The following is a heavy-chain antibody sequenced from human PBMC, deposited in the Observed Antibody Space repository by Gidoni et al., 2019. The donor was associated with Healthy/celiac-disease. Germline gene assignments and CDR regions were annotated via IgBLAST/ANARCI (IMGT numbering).Heavy chain of an antibody. V-gene: IGHV3-30*18. CDR1: GFTFSSYG. CDR3: AKMGTGIAVAGPRSY. Sequence: QVQLVESGGGVVQPGRSLRLSCAASGFTFSSYGMHWVRQAPGKGLEWVAVISYDGSNKYYADSVKGRFTISRDNSKNTLYLQMNSLRAEDTAVYYCAKMGTGIAVAGPRSYWGQGTLVTVSS. D-gene: IGHD6-19*01. CDR2: ISYDGSNK. J-gene: IGHJ4*02.